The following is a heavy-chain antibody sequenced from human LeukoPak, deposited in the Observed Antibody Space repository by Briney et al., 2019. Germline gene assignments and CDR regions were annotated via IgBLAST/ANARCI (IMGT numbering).Heavy chain of an antibody. Sequence: PGGSLRLSCAASGFTVSSNYMNWVRQAPGKGPEWVSVIYSSGTTYYADSVKGRFTISRDNSKNTLDLQMNGLRTEDTAVYYCARGHGGTAYYSDYWGQGTLVTVSS. CDR2: IYSSGTT. CDR3: ARGHGGTAYYSDY. CDR1: GFTVSSNY. V-gene: IGHV3-53*05. D-gene: IGHD3-16*01. J-gene: IGHJ4*02.